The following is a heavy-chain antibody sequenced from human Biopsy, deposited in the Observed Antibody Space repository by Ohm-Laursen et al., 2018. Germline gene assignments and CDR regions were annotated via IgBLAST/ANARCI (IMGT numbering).Heavy chain of an antibody. CDR2: IIPLIGLT. J-gene: IGHJ4*02. CDR3: ARDCNGDNGGVDF. CDR1: GGTFSNFA. Sequence: SSVKVSCKASGGTFSNFAINWVRQAPGQGLECMGRIIPLIGLTNYAQKFQGRVTITADKFTNTVYMELSSLRSDDTAVYFCARDCNGDNGGVDFWGQGTLVTVS. V-gene: IGHV1-69*04. D-gene: IGHD4/OR15-4a*01.